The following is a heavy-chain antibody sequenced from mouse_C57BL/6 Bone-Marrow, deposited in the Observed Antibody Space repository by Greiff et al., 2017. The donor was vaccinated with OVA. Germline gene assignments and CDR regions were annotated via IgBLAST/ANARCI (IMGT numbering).Heavy chain of an antibody. CDR3: ARNPHYYGSRGGFAY. CDR1: GYAFTNYL. V-gene: IGHV1-54*01. Sequence: QVQLQQSGAELVRPGTSVKVSCKASGYAFTNYLIEWVKQRPGQGLEWIGVINPGSGGTNYNEKFKGKATLTADKSSSTAYMQLSSLTSEDAAVYFCARNPHYYGSRGGFAYWGQGTLVTVSA. D-gene: IGHD1-1*01. J-gene: IGHJ3*01. CDR2: INPGSGGT.